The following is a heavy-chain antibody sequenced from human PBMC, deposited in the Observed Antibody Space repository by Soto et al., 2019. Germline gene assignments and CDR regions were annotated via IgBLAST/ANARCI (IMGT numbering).Heavy chain of an antibody. Sequence: QVQLVQSGAEVKKPGASVKVSCKASGYTFTSYGISWVRQAPGQGLEWMGWISAYNGNTNYAQKLQGRGTMTTDTSTSTAYMELRSLRSDDTAVYYCARAKVPSLRYFDWLLGRLVFDPWGQGTLVTVSS. D-gene: IGHD3-9*01. J-gene: IGHJ5*02. CDR3: ARAKVPSLRYFDWLLGRLVFDP. CDR1: GYTFTSYG. CDR2: ISAYNGNT. V-gene: IGHV1-18*01.